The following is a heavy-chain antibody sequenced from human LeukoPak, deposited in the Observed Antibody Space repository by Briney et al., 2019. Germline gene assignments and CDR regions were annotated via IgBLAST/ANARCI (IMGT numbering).Heavy chain of an antibody. Sequence: SETLSLTCTVSGGSISSYYWSWIRQPPGKGLEWIGYIYYSGSTNYNPSLKSRVTISVDTSKNQFSLKLSSVTAADTAVYYCARDPGSYSGCAPGYFDYWGQGTLVTVSS. CDR2: IYYSGST. D-gene: IGHD5-12*01. V-gene: IGHV4-59*01. CDR1: GGSISSYY. CDR3: ARDPGSYSGCAPGYFDY. J-gene: IGHJ4*02.